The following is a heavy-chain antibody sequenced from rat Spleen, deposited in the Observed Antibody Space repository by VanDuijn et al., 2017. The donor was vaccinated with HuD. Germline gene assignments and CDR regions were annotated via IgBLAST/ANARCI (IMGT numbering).Heavy chain of an antibody. J-gene: IGHJ2*01. Sequence: EVQLVESGGGLVQPGRSLKLSCAASGFTFRNYYMAWVRQAPTKDLEWVASISSDGGNTYYRDSVKGRLTISRDNAKSTLYLQMDSLRSEDTATYYCARNPRPLDYWGQGVMVTVSS. D-gene: IGHD3-1*01. V-gene: IGHV5-25*01. CDR3: ARNPRPLDY. CDR2: ISSDGGNT. CDR1: GFTFRNYY.